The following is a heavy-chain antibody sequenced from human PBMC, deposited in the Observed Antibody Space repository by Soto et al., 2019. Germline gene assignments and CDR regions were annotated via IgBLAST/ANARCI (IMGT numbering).Heavy chain of an antibody. Sequence: HRGSLKISCKGSGYSFTSYWIGWVRQMPGKGLEWMGIIYPGDSDTRYSPSFQGQVTISADKSISTAYLQWSSLKASDTAMYYCARRGRGYYYDSSGYDNYYYYGMDVWGQETTVTVSS. V-gene: IGHV5-51*01. J-gene: IGHJ6*02. D-gene: IGHD3-22*01. CDR3: ARRGRGYYYDSSGYDNYYYYGMDV. CDR2: IYPGDSDT. CDR1: GYSFTSYW.